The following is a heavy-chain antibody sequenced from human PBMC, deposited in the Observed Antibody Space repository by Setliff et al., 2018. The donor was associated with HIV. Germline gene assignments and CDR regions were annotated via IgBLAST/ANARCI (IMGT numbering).Heavy chain of an antibody. J-gene: IGHJ4*02. V-gene: IGHV4-39*01. D-gene: IGHD3-9*01. CDR1: GGSISSSTYY. CDR2: INYSGTT. CDR3: ARLLEGPDYSSDFRYFDWFPDV. Sequence: PSETLSLTCIVSGGSISSSTYYWGWIRQPPGKGLEWIGSINYSGTTYYNPSLKSRVTISVDTSKNQFSLKLNSVTATDTAVYYCARLLEGPDYSSDFRYFDWFPDVWGQGTLVTVSS.